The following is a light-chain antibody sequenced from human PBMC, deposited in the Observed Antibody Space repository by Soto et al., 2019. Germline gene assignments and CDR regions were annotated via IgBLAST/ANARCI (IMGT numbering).Light chain of an antibody. CDR3: QQYGSSPLFT. CDR2: AAS. Sequence: EIVLTQSPGTLSLSPGERATLSCRASQSVSSSYLAWYQQKPGQAPRLLIYAASSRATGIPDRFSGSGSGKDFTLTISRREPEDFAVYYCQQYGSSPLFTFGPGNKVDIK. CDR1: QSVSSSY. V-gene: IGKV3-20*01. J-gene: IGKJ3*01.